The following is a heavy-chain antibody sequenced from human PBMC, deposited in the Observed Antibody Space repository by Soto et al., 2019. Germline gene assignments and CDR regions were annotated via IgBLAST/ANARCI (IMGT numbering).Heavy chain of an antibody. D-gene: IGHD6-19*01. J-gene: IGHJ6*02. CDR2: ISSSSSTI. CDR1: GFTFSSYS. CDR3: ARDHSSGWSFYYYGMDV. Sequence: GGSLRLSCAASGFTFSSYSMNWVRQAPGKGLEWVSYISSSSSTIYYADSVKGRFTISRDNAKNSLYLQMNSLRDEDTAVYYCARDHSSGWSFYYYGMDVWGQGTTVTVSS. V-gene: IGHV3-48*02.